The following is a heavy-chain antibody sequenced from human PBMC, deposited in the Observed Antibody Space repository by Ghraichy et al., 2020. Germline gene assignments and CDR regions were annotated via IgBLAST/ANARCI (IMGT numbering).Heavy chain of an antibody. J-gene: IGHJ4*02. V-gene: IGHV4-59*08. D-gene: IGHD1-26*01. CDR2: IYSTGTT. Sequence: ETLNISCTVSGGSISHFYWSWMRQPPGKGLEWIGDIYSTGTTSYNPSLKSRVTISVDTSKNQFSLELSSVTAADPAVYYCARRGDLSGSYFDYWGQGTLVTVSS. CDR3: ARRGDLSGSYFDY. CDR1: GGSISHFY.